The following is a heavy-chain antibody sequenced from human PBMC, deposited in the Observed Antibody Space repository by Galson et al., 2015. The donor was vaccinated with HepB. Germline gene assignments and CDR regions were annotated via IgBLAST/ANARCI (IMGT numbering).Heavy chain of an antibody. CDR2: INPNSGGT. J-gene: IGHJ6*02. D-gene: IGHD2-8*01. Sequence: SVKVSCKASGYTFTGYYMHWVRQAPGQGLEWMGWINPNSGGTNYAQKFQGWVTMTRDTSISTAYMELSRLRSDDTAVYYCARAGDIVLMVYDRYGMDVWGQGTTVTVSS. CDR1: GYTFTGYY. CDR3: ARAGDIVLMVYDRYGMDV. V-gene: IGHV1-2*04.